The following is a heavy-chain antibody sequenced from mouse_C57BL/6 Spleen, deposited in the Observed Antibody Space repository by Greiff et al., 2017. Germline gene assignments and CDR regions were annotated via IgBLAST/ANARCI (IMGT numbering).Heavy chain of an antibody. CDR3: ARMGYYGSSSWFAY. Sequence: VQLQQPGAELVRPGSSVKLSCKASGYTFTSYWMDWVKQRPGQGLEWIGNIYPSDSETHYNQKFKDKATLTVDKSSSTAYMQLSSLTSEDSAVYYCARMGYYGSSSWFAYWGQGTLVTVSA. CDR1: GYTFTSYW. CDR2: IYPSDSET. V-gene: IGHV1-61*01. J-gene: IGHJ3*01. D-gene: IGHD1-1*01.